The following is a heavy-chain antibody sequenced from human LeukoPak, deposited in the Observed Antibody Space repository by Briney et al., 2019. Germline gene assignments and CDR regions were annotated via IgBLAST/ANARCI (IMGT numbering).Heavy chain of an antibody. CDR1: GFTVSSNY. Sequence: GGSLRLSCAASGFTVSSNYMSWVRQAPGRGLVWVSRINTDGSTTNYADSVKGRFTISRDNAKNTLYLQMNSLRAEDTAVYYCAREEEGDAFDIWGQGTMVTVSS. J-gene: IGHJ3*02. CDR3: AREEEGDAFDI. V-gene: IGHV3-74*01. CDR2: INTDGSTT.